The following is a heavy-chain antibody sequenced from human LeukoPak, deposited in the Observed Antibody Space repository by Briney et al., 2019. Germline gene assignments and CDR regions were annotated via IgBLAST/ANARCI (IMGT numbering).Heavy chain of an antibody. CDR1: GYTFTSYG. D-gene: IGHD3-9*01. V-gene: IGHV1-18*01. CDR2: IIAYNGNT. J-gene: IGHJ4*02. CDR3: ATARYDLLTLAPDPANDY. Sequence: PKASVKVSCKASGYTFTSYGFNWVRQAPGQGLEWMGWIIAYNGNTNHAQKLQGRVTMTTDTSTNTAYMELRSLRSDDTAVYYCATARYDLLTLAPDPANDYWGQGTLVTVSS.